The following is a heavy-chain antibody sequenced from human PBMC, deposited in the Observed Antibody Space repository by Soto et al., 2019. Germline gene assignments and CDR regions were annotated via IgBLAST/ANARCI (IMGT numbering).Heavy chain of an antibody. V-gene: IGHV1-69*13. CDR3: ARLRDPEYSRSHPYDV. Sequence: SVKGSCRASGCTSSSYAISWVRQSPGQGLEWMGGIIPIFGTANYAQKFRGRVTITADESTSTAYMELSSLRSEDTPVYYCARLRDPEYSRSHPYDVWGQGTTVTVSS. CDR2: IIPIFGTA. D-gene: IGHD6-6*01. CDR1: GCTSSSYA. J-gene: IGHJ6*02.